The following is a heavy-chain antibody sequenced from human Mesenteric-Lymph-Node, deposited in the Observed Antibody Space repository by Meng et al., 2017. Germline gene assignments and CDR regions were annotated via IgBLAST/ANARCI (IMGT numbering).Heavy chain of an antibody. CDR2: IRSKAYGGTT. CDR1: GFTFGDYA. J-gene: IGHJ6*02. D-gene: IGHD3-3*01. Sequence: GESLKISCTASGFTFGDYAMSWVRQAPGKGLEWVGFIRSKAYGGTTEYAASVKGRFTISRDDSKSIAYLQMNSLKTEDTAVYYCTRSYEDYYYYGMDVWGQGTTVTVSS. V-gene: IGHV3-49*04. CDR3: TRSYEDYYYYGMDV.